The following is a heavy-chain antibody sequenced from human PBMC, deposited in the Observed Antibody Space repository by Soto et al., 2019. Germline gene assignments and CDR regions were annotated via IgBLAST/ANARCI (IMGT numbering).Heavy chain of an antibody. J-gene: IGHJ4*02. V-gene: IGHV1-2*04. CDR3: ARDFVDYGDYVFDY. CDR1: GYTFTSYY. D-gene: IGHD4-17*01. CDR2: INPNSGGT. Sequence: ASVKVSCKASGYTFTSYYMHWVRQAPGQGLEWMGWINPNSGGTNYAQKFQGWVTMTRDTSISTAYMELSRLRSDDTAVYYCARDFVDYGDYVFDYWGQGTLVTVSS.